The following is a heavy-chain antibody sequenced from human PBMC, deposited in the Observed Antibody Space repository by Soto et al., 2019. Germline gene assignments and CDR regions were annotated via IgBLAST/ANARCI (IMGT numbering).Heavy chain of an antibody. CDR1: GFPFGIYT. V-gene: IGHV3-21*01. CDR2: ISSSGTYI. D-gene: IGHD3-10*01. CDR3: AREGNYHEF. J-gene: IGHJ4*02. Sequence: GGSLRLSCETSGFPFGIYTMNWVRQAPGKGLEWVSSISSSGTYIDYADSVEGRFAISRDDAKNSVFLEMTSLRVDDTAVYYCAREGNYHEFWGQGTLVTVSS.